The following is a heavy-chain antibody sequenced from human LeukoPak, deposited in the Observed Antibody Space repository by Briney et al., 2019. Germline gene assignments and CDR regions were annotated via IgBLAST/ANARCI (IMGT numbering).Heavy chain of an antibody. CDR1: GYTFTSYG. CDR2: ISAYNGNT. J-gene: IGHJ4*02. V-gene: IGHV1-18*01. CDR3: ARDFIYYGSGSSSY. Sequence: GASVKVSCKASGYTFTSYGISWVRQAPGQGLEWMGWISAYNGNTNYAQKLQGRVTMTTDTSTSTAYMELRSLRSDDTAVYYCARDFIYYGSGSSSYWGQGTLVTVSS. D-gene: IGHD3-10*01.